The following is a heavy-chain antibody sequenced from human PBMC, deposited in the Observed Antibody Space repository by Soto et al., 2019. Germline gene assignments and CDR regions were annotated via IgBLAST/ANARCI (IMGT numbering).Heavy chain of an antibody. D-gene: IGHD3-9*01. CDR2: IYWDDDK. CDR1: GFSLSTSAMG. Sequence: QITLKESGPTLVKPTQTLTLTCTFSGFSLSTSAMGVAWIRQPPGKALEWLALIYWDDDKRYSPSLRSRLTITKDSPKNQVVLTMTNMDPVYTATYYCAHSRKSYYDILTGYNYWGQGTLVTVSS. V-gene: IGHV2-5*02. J-gene: IGHJ4*02. CDR3: AHSRKSYYDILTGYNY.